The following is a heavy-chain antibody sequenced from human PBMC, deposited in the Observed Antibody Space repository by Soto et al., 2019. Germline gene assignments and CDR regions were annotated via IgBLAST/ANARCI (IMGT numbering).Heavy chain of an antibody. D-gene: IGHD3-22*01. CDR3: VRWVRSGFSYWVET. V-gene: IGHV4-31*03. CDR2: ISDSGST. J-gene: IGHJ2*01. CDR1: GGSISDGYY. Sequence: SETLSLTGTVSGGSISDGYYWSWIRQHLGKGLEWIGSISDSGSTSYNPSLKSRLTISVDTSKNQFSLNLSSVTAADTAVYYGVRWVRSGFSYWVETWGHGIRVTGSS.